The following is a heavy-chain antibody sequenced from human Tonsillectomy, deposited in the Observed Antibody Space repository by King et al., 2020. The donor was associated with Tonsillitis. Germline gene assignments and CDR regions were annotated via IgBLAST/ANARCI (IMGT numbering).Heavy chain of an antibody. D-gene: IGHD3-3*01. CDR3: ARESNFWSAYLYYFDY. CDR2: INHSGST. CDR1: GGSFSGYY. Sequence: VQLQQWGAGLLKPSETLSLTCAVYGGSFSGYYWSWIRQPPGKGLEWIGEINHSGSTNSNPSLKSRVPISVDTSKNQFSLKLSSVTAADTAVYYWARESNFWSAYLYYFDYWGQGTLVTVSS. J-gene: IGHJ4*02. V-gene: IGHV4-34*01.